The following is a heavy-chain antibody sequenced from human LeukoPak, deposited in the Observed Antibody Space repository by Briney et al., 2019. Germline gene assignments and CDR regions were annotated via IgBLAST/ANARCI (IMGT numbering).Heavy chain of an antibody. CDR2: IIANLGIA. D-gene: IGHD6-6*01. CDR3: ARYSIAARLTQTCFNY. J-gene: IGHJ4*02. Sequence: GASVTVSRKASGCTFRSYANSWLRQAPAHGMEWTGGIIANLGIANHAQQCQGRVTMTAGKSTSTACMELSSLRSEDTAVYYCARYSIAARLTQTCFNYCGQGTLVT. V-gene: IGHV1-69*04. CDR1: GCTFRSYA.